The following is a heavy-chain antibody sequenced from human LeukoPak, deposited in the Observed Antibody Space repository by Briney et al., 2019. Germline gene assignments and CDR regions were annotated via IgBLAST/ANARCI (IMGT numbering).Heavy chain of an antibody. D-gene: IGHD6-19*01. CDR3: ARGGRRQQWLPPWH. CDR1: GYTFTSYD. CDR2: MNPNSGNT. V-gene: IGHV1-8*01. Sequence: GASVKVSCKASGYTFTSYDINWVRQATGQGLEWMGWMNPNSGNTGYAQKFQGRVTMTRNTSISTAYMELSSLRSEDTAVYYCARGGRRQQWLPPWHWGQGTLVTVSS. J-gene: IGHJ4*02.